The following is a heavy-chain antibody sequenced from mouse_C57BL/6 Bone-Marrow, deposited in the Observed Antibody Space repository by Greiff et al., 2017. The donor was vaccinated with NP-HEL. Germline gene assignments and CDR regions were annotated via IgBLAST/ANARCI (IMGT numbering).Heavy chain of an antibody. CDR2: IYPGDGDT. D-gene: IGHD1-1*01. CDR3: ARSGYYGSFFAY. J-gene: IGHJ3*01. CDR1: GYAFSSSW. Sequence: LVEPGASVKISCKASGYAFSSSWMNWVKQRPGKGLEWIGRIYPGDGDTNYNGKFKGKATLTADKSSSTAYMQLSSLTSEDSAVYFCARSGYYGSFFAYRGQGTLVTVSA. V-gene: IGHV1-82*01.